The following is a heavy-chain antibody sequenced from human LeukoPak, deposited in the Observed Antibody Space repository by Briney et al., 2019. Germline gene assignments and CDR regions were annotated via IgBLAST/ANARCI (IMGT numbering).Heavy chain of an antibody. V-gene: IGHV3-21*01. CDR1: GFSLSIYD. J-gene: IGHJ5*02. CDR3: ARERSYCSGATCSLDL. D-gene: IGHD2-15*01. CDR2: TGLSSSYI. Sequence: GGSLRLSCAASGFSLSIYDMVWVHQAPGKGLEWIASTGLSSSYIGYADSVKGRFTISRDNGGNSVYLQMNSLRAEDTAVYFCARERSYCSGATCSLDLWGQGTLVTVSS.